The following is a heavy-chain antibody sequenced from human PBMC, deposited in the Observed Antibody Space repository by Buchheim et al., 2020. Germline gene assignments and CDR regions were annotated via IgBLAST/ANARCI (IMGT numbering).Heavy chain of an antibody. Sequence: QVHLVESGGGVVQPGRSLRLSCAASGFPFSSYAMHWVRQAPGRGLEWVALISYDGSNQYYEDSVKGRFTVSRDNSKNTLYLQMNNLRVEDTAVYYCARGVGFGGTYLHHWGQGT. CDR3: ARGVGFGGTYLHH. CDR2: ISYDGSNQ. J-gene: IGHJ1*01. CDR1: GFPFSSYA. D-gene: IGHD4-23*01. V-gene: IGHV3-30-3*01.